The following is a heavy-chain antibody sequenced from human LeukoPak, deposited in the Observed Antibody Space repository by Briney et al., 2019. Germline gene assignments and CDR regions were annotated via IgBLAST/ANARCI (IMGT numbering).Heavy chain of an antibody. CDR2: IIPILGIA. V-gene: IGHV1-69*04. CDR1: GGTFSSYA. Sequence: ASVKVSCKASGGTFSSYAISWVRQAPGQGLEWMGRIIPILGIANYAQRFQGRVTITADKSTSTAYMELSSLRSEDTAVYYCARDPAAAAKGGYWGQGTLVTVSS. J-gene: IGHJ4*02. D-gene: IGHD6-13*01. CDR3: ARDPAAAAKGGY.